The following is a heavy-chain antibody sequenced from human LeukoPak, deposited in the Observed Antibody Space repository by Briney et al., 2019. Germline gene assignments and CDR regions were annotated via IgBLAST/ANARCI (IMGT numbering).Heavy chain of an antibody. D-gene: IGHD5-24*01. CDR2: ISSSSSHI. CDR3: ARAEMATVSGPFDY. V-gene: IGHV3-21*01. J-gene: IGHJ4*02. Sequence: GGSLRLSCAASGFTFSSYSMNWVRQAPGKGLEWVSSISSSSSHIYYADSVKGPFTISSDNAQNSLYLQMNSPSAEDTAVYYCARAEMATVSGPFDYWGQGTLVTVSS. CDR1: GFTFSSYS.